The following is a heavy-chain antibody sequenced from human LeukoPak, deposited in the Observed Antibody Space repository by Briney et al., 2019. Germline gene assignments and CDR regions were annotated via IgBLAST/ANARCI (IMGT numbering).Heavy chain of an antibody. Sequence: GGSLRLSCAASGFTFSSYGMHWVRQAPGKGLEWVASISSSSSYVYYADSVKGRFTISRDNAENSLFLQMNSLRAEDTAVYYCARDGGHCSGGSCYYDYYYYYYMDVWGKGTTVTVSS. D-gene: IGHD2-15*01. CDR3: ARDGGHCSGGSCYYDYYYYYYMDV. V-gene: IGHV3-21*01. CDR2: ISSSSSYV. J-gene: IGHJ6*03. CDR1: GFTFSSYG.